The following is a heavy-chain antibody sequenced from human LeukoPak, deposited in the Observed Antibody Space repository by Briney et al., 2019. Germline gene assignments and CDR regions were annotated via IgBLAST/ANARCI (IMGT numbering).Heavy chain of an antibody. CDR1: HYSISSGYY. V-gene: IGHV4-38-2*02. Sequence: MTSETLSLTCTVSHYSISSGYYWGWIRQPPGKGLEWIGRIYTSGSTNYNPSLKSRVTISVDTSKNQFSLKLSSVTAADTAVYYCARGQWELNYYYYYMDVWGKGTTVTVSS. CDR2: IYTSGST. CDR3: ARGQWELNYYYYYMDV. J-gene: IGHJ6*03. D-gene: IGHD1-26*01.